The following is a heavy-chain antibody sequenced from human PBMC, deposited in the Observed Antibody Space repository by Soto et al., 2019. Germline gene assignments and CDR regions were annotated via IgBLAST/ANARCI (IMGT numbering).Heavy chain of an antibody. CDR3: VRDMDRRSSHLLY. D-gene: IGHD2-2*01. Sequence: EWVSSISSGGFTIYYADSVKGRFTISRDNVKNSLYLRMDSLRVEDTAVYYCVRDMDRRSSHLLYCGQGPQVPGSS. CDR2: ISSGGFTI. J-gene: IGHJ4*02. V-gene: IGHV3-48*01.